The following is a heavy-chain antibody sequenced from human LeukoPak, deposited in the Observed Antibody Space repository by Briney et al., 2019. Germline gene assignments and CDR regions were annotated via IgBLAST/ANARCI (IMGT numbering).Heavy chain of an antibody. CDR1: GFSLSSYA. CDR3: AKSPPTYYYGSGSYAHNWFDP. D-gene: IGHD3-10*01. V-gene: IGHV3-23*01. Sequence: PGGSLRLSCTVSGFSLSSYALSWVRRAPGKGLEWVSATSSSDAGKYYADSVRRRFTISRDNSKNTLYLQMNSLRAEDTAVYYCAKSPPTYYYGSGSYAHNWFDPWGQGTLVTVSS. J-gene: IGHJ5*02. CDR2: TSSSDAGK.